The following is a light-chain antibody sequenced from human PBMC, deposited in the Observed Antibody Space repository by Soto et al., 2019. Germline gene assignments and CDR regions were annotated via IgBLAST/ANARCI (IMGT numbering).Light chain of an antibody. CDR2: GAS. CDR3: QHQGT. J-gene: IGKJ1*01. V-gene: IGKV3-20*01. Sequence: EIVLTQSPGTLSLSPGERATLSCRASQSVSSNYLAWYQQKPGQAPRLLIYGASSRATGIPDRFSGSGSGTEFTLTISSLQSEDFAVYYCQHQGTFGQGTKVEIK. CDR1: QSVSSNY.